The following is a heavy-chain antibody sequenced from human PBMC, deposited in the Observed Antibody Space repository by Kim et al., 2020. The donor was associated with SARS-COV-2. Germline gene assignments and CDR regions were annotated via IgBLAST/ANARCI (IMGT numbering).Heavy chain of an antibody. D-gene: IGHD1-1*01. V-gene: IGHV3-48*02. CDR1: GFIFSDYS. CDR2: ISSSSTVT. J-gene: IGHJ4*02. Sequence: GSLRLSCAASGFIFSDYSMNWVRQAPGKGLECVSYISSSSTVTYYADSVKGRFTISRDNAKNSLYLQMNSLRDEDTAVYYCARQTDADYWGQGTLVTVSS. CDR3: ARQTDADY.